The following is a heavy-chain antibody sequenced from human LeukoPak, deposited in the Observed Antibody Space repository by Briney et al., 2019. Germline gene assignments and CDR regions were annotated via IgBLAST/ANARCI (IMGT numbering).Heavy chain of an antibody. CDR3: ARLTAAKQDAFDI. CDR2: IYTSGSI. D-gene: IGHD2-2*01. CDR1: GGSISSGSYY. J-gene: IGHJ3*02. V-gene: IGHV4-61*02. Sequence: SETLSLTCTVSGGSISSGSYYWSWIRQPAGKGLERIGRIYTSGSINYNPSLKSRVTISVDTSKNQFSLKLSSVTAADTAVYYCARLTAAKQDAFDIWGQRTMVTVSS.